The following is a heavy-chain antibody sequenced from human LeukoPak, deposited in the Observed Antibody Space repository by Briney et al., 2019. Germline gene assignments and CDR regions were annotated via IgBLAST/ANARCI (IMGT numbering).Heavy chain of an antibody. J-gene: IGHJ1*01. CDR2: IIPIFGTA. CDR3: ASAVAGTPGRFQH. CDR1: GGTFSSYA. Sequence: GASVKVSCKASGGTFSSYAISWVRQAPGQGLEWMGGIIPIFGTANYAQKFQGRVTITADESTSTAYMELSSLRPEDTAVYYCASAVAGTPGRFQHWGQGTLVTVSS. V-gene: IGHV1-69*13. D-gene: IGHD6-19*01.